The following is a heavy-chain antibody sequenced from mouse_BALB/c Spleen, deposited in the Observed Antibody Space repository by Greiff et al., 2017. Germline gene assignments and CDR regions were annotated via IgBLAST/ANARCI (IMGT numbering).Heavy chain of an antibody. Sequence: EVQVVESGGGLVQPGGSLKLSCAASGFTFSSYTMSWVRQTPEKRLEWVAYISNGGGSTYYPDTVKGRFTISRDNAKNTLYLQMSSLKSEDTAMYYCARLEANSFYCDYWGQGTTLTVSS. V-gene: IGHV5-12-2*01. D-gene: IGHD1-1*02. CDR2: ISNGGGST. CDR3: ARLEANSFYCDY. J-gene: IGHJ2*01. CDR1: GFTFSSYT.